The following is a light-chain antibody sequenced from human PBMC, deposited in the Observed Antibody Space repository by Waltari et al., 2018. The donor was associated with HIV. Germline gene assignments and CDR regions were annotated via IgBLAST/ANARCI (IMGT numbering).Light chain of an antibody. CDR3: QQYQHWPPLT. Sequence: TQSPATISVSPGGRVTVSCRASQNVDDKLAWYQQKPGQSPRLLIYHSSVRAAGVPTRFGGAGSATNFTLTITSLQSEDFALYFCQQYQHWPPLTFGGGSRVELK. J-gene: IGKJ4*01. V-gene: IGKV3D-15*01. CDR2: HSS. CDR1: QNVDDK.